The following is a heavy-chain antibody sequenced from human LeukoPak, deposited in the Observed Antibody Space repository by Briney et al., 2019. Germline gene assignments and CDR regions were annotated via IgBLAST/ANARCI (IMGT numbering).Heavy chain of an antibody. D-gene: IGHD6-13*01. CDR3: AMQAAARRGDYFDY. CDR2: IIPILGIA. V-gene: IGHV1-69*04. Sequence: SVKVSCKASGGTFSSYAISWVRQAPGQGLEWMGRIIPILGIANYAQKFQGRVTITAEKSTSTAYMELGSLRSEDTAVYYCAMQAAARRGDYFDYWGQGTLVTVSS. CDR1: GGTFSSYA. J-gene: IGHJ4*02.